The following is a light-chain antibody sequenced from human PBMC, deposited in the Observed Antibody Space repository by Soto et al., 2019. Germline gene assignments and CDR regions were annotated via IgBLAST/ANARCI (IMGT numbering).Light chain of an antibody. CDR1: SSNIGNNY. CDR2: DND. Sequence: QSVLTQPPSVSAAPGQMVTISCSGSSSNIGNNYVSWYQQLPGTAPKLLIYDNDKRPSGIPDRFSGSKSGTSATLGVTGLQTGDEADYYCATWDSSLSAGVFGGGTQLTVL. V-gene: IGLV1-51*01. J-gene: IGLJ2*01. CDR3: ATWDSSLSAGV.